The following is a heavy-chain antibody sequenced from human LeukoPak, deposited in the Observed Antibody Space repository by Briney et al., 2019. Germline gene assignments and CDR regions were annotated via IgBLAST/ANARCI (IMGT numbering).Heavy chain of an antibody. Sequence: PSQTRSLTCTVAGGSISSYYCSWIRQPPGEGRGWMGYIYYSGRTNYHPSLKRRSPLSVDTSKNQFSLKLSSVTAADTAEYYCATYDFWSGTRFTLGAFDIWGQGTMVTVSS. CDR2: IYYSGRT. CDR1: GGSISSYY. CDR3: ATYDFWSGTRFTLGAFDI. D-gene: IGHD3-3*01. V-gene: IGHV4-59*08. J-gene: IGHJ3*02.